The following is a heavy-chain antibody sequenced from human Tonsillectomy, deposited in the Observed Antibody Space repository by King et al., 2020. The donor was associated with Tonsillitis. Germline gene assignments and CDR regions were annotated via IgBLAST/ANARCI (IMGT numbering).Heavy chain of an antibody. CDR2: VTFDGSNK. Sequence: VQLVESGGGVVQPGRSLRLSCAASGFSFSSYAMSWVRQAPGKGLEWMAVVTFDGSNKYYEDSVKGRLTISRDKSKNTLNLHMSSLSAEDTAVYYCAAELIVVHDYLDYWGKGTTVTVSS. CDR1: GFSFSSYA. J-gene: IGHJ4*02. V-gene: IGHV3-30*04. D-gene: IGHD3-22*01. CDR3: AAELIVVHDYLDY.